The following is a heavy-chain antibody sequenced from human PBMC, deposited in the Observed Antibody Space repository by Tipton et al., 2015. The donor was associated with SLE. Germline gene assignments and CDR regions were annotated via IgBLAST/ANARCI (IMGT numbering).Heavy chain of an antibody. CDR1: GFTFSNYG. CDR3: AKELSYYYGIDY. J-gene: IGHJ4*02. D-gene: IGHD3-10*01. Sequence: SLRLSCAASGFTFSNYGMHWVRQAPGKGLEWVAVIWYDGSNKYYADSVKGRFTISRDNSKNTLYLQMNSLRAEDTAVYYCAKELSYYYGIDYWGQGTLVTVSS. V-gene: IGHV3-33*06. CDR2: IWYDGSNK.